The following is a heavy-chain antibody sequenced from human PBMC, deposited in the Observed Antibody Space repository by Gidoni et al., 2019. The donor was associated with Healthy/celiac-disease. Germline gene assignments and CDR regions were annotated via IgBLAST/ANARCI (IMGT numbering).Heavy chain of an antibody. CDR1: GYTFTSYY. CDR3: ARDGNIVVVVAAPSSYYGMDV. Sequence: QVQLVQSGAEVKKPGASVKVSCKASGYTFTSYYMHWVRQAPGQGLEWMGIINPSGGSTSYAQKFQGRVTMTRDTSTSTVYMELSSLRSEDTAVYYCARDGNIVVVVAAPSSYYGMDVWGQGTTVTVSS. V-gene: IGHV1-46*01. D-gene: IGHD2-15*01. J-gene: IGHJ6*02. CDR2: INPSGGST.